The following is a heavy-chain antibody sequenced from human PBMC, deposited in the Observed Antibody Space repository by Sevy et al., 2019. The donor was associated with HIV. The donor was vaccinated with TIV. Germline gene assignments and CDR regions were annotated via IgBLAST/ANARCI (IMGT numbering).Heavy chain of an antibody. CDR1: GFTFRNAW. J-gene: IGHJ6*02. Sequence: GGYLRLSCTASGFTFRNAWMTWVRQVPGKGLEWVGRIRNDPDGGTTDYAAPVRGRFTISRDDSKNTMYLQMNSLKSEDTAGYYCSTDIVVQSGYSYDFSTFNPDLAQNSGADVWGQGTTVTVSS. V-gene: IGHV3-15*01. D-gene: IGHD5-12*01. CDR2: IRNDPDGGTT. CDR3: STDIVVQSGYSYDFSTFNPDLAQNSGADV.